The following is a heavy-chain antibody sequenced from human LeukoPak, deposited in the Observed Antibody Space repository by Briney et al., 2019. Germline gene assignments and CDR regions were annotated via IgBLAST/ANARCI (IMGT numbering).Heavy chain of an antibody. Sequence: GASVKVSFKASGYTFTIYAIHWVRQAPGQGLEWMGWITPSGGTNYPQQFQGRVAITWDTSITTAYMDLSRLTSDDTAVYYCARDRYGDGFAHLDYWGQGALVTVSS. CDR1: GYTFTIYA. D-gene: IGHD5-24*01. CDR3: ARDRYGDGFAHLDY. V-gene: IGHV1-2*02. CDR2: ITPSGGT. J-gene: IGHJ4*02.